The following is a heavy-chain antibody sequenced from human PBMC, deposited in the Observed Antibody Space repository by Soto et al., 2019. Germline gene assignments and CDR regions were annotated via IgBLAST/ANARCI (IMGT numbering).Heavy chain of an antibody. CDR2: ISYDGSNK. V-gene: IGHV3-30*18. CDR3: AKDSRGVIKH. Sequence: GSLRLSCAASGFTFSSYGMHWVRQAPGKGLEWVAVISYDGSNKYYADSVKGRFTISRDNSKNTLYLQMNSLRAEDTAVYYCAKDSRGVIKHWGQGNLVTVSS. D-gene: IGHD3-10*01. J-gene: IGHJ1*01. CDR1: GFTFSSYG.